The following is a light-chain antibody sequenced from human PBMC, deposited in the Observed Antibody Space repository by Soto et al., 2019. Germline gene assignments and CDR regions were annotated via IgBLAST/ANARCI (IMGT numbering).Light chain of an antibody. J-gene: IGKJ1*01. CDR3: QQYNSYSPT. CDR1: QSISVW. V-gene: IGKV1-5*03. CDR2: KAS. Sequence: DIQMPQSPSTLSASVGDRVTITCRASQSISVWLAWYQQKAGKAPNLLIYKASRLESGVPSRFSGSGSETEFTLTISGLQPGDSATYYCQQYNSYSPTFGQGTK.